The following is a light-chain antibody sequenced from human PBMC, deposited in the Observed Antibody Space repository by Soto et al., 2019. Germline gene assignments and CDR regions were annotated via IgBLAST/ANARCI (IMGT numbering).Light chain of an antibody. V-gene: IGLV1-47*02. Sequence: QPVLTQPPSASGTPGQRVTISCSGSRSNIGSNYVYWYQQLPGTAPKLLMSSNDQRPSGVPDRFSGSKSGTSASLAISGLRSEDEADYFCAAWDDRLRGGVFGGGTKLTVL. CDR1: RSNIGSNY. CDR2: SND. CDR3: AAWDDRLRGGV. J-gene: IGLJ3*02.